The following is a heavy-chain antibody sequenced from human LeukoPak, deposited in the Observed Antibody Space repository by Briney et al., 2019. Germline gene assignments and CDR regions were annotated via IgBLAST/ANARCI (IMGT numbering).Heavy chain of an antibody. CDR1: GFTFDDYG. Sequence: PGGSLRLSCAASGFTFDDYGMSWVRQAPGKGLEWVSGINWNGGSTGYADSVKGRFTISRDNAKNSLYLQMNSLRAEDTALYYCARAYGSGSIYYYYYMDVWGKGTTVTVSS. CDR2: INWNGGST. J-gene: IGHJ6*03. V-gene: IGHV3-20*04. CDR3: ARAYGSGSIYYYYYMDV. D-gene: IGHD3-10*01.